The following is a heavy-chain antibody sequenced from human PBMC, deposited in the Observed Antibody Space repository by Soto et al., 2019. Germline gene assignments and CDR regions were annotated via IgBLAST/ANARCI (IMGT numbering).Heavy chain of an antibody. J-gene: IGHJ6*02. V-gene: IGHV3-21*01. CDR1: GFTFSSYS. CDR3: ARAYDFWCGPPFV. D-gene: IGHD3-3*01. CDR2: ISSSSSYI. Sequence: GGSLRLSCAASGFTFSSYSMNWVRQAPGKGLEWVSSISSSSSYIYYADSVKGRFTISRDNAKNSLYLQMNSMRAEDTAVYYCARAYDFWCGPPFVWGQGTTVTVSS.